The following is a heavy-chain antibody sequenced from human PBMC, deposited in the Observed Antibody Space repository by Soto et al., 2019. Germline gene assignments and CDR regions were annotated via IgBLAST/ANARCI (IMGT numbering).Heavy chain of an antibody. CDR3: AKVVGYSFYYYYGMDV. Sequence: PGGSLRLSCTASGFTFSSYAMTWVRQAPGKGLEWVSAISGSGDSTYYADSVRGRFTISRDSSKNTLYLQMNSLRAEDTAVYYCAKVVGYSFYYYYGMDVWGQGTTVTVSS. CDR2: ISGSGDST. V-gene: IGHV3-23*01. CDR1: GFTFSSYA. D-gene: IGHD1-1*01. J-gene: IGHJ6*02.